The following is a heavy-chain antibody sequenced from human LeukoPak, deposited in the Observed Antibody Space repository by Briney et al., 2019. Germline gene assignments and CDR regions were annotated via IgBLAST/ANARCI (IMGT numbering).Heavy chain of an antibody. CDR3: ARETAMVPDH. Sequence: GRSLRLSCAASGSTFRSYGMHWVRQAPGKGLEWVAVIWYDGSNKHYADSVKGRFTISRDNSKNTLYLQMNSLRAEDTAVYYCARETAMVPDHWGQGTLVTVSS. J-gene: IGHJ5*02. V-gene: IGHV3-33*01. CDR1: GSTFRSYG. CDR2: IWYDGSNK. D-gene: IGHD5-18*01.